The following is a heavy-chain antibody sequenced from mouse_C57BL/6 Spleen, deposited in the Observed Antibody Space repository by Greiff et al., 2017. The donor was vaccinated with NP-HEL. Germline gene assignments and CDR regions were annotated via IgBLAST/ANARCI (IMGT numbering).Heavy chain of an antibody. D-gene: IGHD2-3*01. Sequence: EVQGVESGEGLVKPGGSLKLSCAASGFTFSSYAMSWVRQTPEKRLEWVAYISSGGDYIYYADTVKGRFTISIDNARNTLYLQMSSLKSEDTAMYYCTREVIYDGYPAWFAYWGQGTLVTVSA. J-gene: IGHJ3*01. CDR1: GFTFSSYA. V-gene: IGHV5-9-1*02. CDR3: TREVIYDGYPAWFAY. CDR2: ISSGGDYI.